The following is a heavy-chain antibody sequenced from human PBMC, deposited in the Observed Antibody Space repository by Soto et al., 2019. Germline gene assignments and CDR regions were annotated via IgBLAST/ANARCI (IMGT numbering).Heavy chain of an antibody. J-gene: IGHJ6*03. D-gene: IGHD3-16*01. CDR3: AKSTLGTAPGIAFNYYYYYMDV. CDR1: GFTFSSYA. V-gene: IGHV3-23*01. CDR2: ISGSGGST. Sequence: GGSLRLSCAASGFTFSSYAMSWVRQAPGKGLEWVSAISGSGGSTYYADSVKGRFTISRDNSKNTLYLQMNSLRAEDTAVYYCAKSTLGTAPGIAFNYYYYYMDVWGKGTTVTVSS.